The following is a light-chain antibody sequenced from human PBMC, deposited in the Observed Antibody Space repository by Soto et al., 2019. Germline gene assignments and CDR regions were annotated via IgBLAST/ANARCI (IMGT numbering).Light chain of an antibody. CDR3: CSYAGSSIYV. CDR1: SSDVGSYNF. J-gene: IGLJ1*01. CDR2: EGS. V-gene: IGLV2-23*01. Sequence: QSALTQPASVSGSPGQSITISCTGTSSDVGSYNFVSWYQQHPGKAPKLMIYEGSKRPSGVSIRFSGSKSGNTASLTISGLQAEDEADYYCCSYAGSSIYVFGTGTKLTVL.